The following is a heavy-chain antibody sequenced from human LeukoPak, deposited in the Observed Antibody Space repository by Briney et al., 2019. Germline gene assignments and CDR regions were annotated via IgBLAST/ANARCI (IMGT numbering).Heavy chain of an antibody. CDR1: GFTFSSYG. CDR3: ARDASANWFDP. CDR2: IWYDGSNK. V-gene: IGHV3-33*01. Sequence: AGRSLRLSCAASGFTFSSYGVHWVRQAPGKGLEWVAVIWYDGSNKYYADSVKGRFTISRDNSKNTLYLQMNSLRAEDTAVYYCARDASANWFDPWGQGTLVTVSS. J-gene: IGHJ5*02.